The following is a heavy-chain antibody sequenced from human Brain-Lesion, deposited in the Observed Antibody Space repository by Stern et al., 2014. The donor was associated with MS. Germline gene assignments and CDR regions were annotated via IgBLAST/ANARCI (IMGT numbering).Heavy chain of an antibody. CDR3: ARGRVVPGFQYYATDV. CDR1: GGSISSGGYY. Sequence: VQLLESGPGLVKPSQTLSLSCTVSGGSISSGGYYWSWIRQPAGKGLEWIGRIFNSGSTSYNPSLKSRVPISIDTSKTQFPLRLNSMTAADTAVYYCARGRVVPGFQYYATDVWGQGTTVIVSS. V-gene: IGHV4-61*02. CDR2: IFNSGST. D-gene: IGHD2-2*01. J-gene: IGHJ6*02.